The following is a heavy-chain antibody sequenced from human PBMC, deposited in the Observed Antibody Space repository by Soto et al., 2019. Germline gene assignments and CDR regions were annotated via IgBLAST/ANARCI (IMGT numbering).Heavy chain of an antibody. D-gene: IGHD6-19*01. CDR2: VFHGGNT. Sequence: SETLSLTCSVSGYSISRGYYWGWIRQPPGKDLEWLGSVFHGGNTYDNPSLKSPVTISLDTSKNQFSLVLSSVTAADTAVYYCAIGSGWQDMDYWGQGTLVPVSS. CDR1: GYSISRGYY. CDR3: AIGSGWQDMDY. V-gene: IGHV4-38-2*01. J-gene: IGHJ4*02.